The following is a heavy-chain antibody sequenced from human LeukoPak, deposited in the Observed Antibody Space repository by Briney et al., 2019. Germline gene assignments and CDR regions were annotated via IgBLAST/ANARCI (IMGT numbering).Heavy chain of an antibody. Sequence: GASVKVSCKASGYTFTGYYMHWVRQAPGQGLEWMGRIIPIFGTANYAQKFQGRVTITTDESTSTAYMELSSLRSEDTAVYYCARVTGTTFILNYWGQGTLVTVSS. CDR1: GYTFTGYY. V-gene: IGHV1-69*05. CDR3: ARVTGTTFILNY. D-gene: IGHD1-7*01. CDR2: IIPIFGTA. J-gene: IGHJ4*02.